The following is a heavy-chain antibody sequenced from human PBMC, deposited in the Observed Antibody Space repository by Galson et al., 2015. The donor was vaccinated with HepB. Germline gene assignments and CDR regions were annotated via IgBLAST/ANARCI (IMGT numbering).Heavy chain of an antibody. CDR1: GYTFTSYG. Sequence: SVKVSCKASGYTFTSYGISQVRQAPGQGLEWMGWISAYNNNTNYAQKRQGRVTMSTDTYTSTAQMEMRTLRSDDTAVYSCARVVVVPAEHDYWGQGTLVTVSS. V-gene: IGHV1-18*01. CDR3: ARVVVVPAEHDY. CDR2: ISAYNNNT. J-gene: IGHJ4*02. D-gene: IGHD2-2*01.